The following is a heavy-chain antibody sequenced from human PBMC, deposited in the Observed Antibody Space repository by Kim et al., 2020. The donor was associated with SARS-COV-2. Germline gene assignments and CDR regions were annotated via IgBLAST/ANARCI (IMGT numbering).Heavy chain of an antibody. Sequence: GESLKISCKGSGSSLTTNWIGWVRQKPGKGMEWLGNIYVGDSDTRYSPSFRGQVTISADKSISSTYLQWSSLRASDTAMYYFSIQAGCGYFILNDPFDIW. CDR2: IYVGDSDT. CDR3: SIQAGCGYFILNDPFDI. D-gene: IGHD3-22*01. CDR1: GSSLTTNW. J-gene: IGHJ3*02. V-gene: IGHV5-51*01.